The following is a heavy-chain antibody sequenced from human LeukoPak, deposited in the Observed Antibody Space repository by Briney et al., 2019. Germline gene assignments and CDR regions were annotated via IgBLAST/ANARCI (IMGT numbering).Heavy chain of an antibody. V-gene: IGHV4-34*01. J-gene: IGHJ4*02. CDR2: INHSGST. Sequence: SETLSLTCAVYGGSFSGYYWSWIRQPPGKGLEWIGEINHSGSTNYNPSLKSRVTISVDTSKNQFSLKLSSVTAADTAVYYCARGGRGYSYGLFDYWGQGTLVIVSS. CDR3: ARGGRGYSYGLFDY. CDR1: GGSFSGYY. D-gene: IGHD5-18*01.